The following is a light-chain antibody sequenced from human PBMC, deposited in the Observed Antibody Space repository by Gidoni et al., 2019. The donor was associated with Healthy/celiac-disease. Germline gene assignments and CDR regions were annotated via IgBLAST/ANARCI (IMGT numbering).Light chain of an antibody. Sequence: IVLTQSPATLSLSPGERATLSCRASQSVSSYVAWYQQKPGQAPRLLIYDASNRATGIPARFSGSGSGTDFTLTISSLEPEDFAVYYCQQRSNWPPITFXGXTKVEIK. V-gene: IGKV3-11*01. J-gene: IGKJ4*01. CDR1: QSVSSY. CDR3: QQRSNWPPIT. CDR2: DAS.